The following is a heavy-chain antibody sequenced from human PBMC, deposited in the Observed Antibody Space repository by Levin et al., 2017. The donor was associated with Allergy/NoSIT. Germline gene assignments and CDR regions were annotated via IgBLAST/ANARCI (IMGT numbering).Heavy chain of an antibody. CDR1: GYTFTSYY. Sequence: ASVKVSCKASGYTFTSYYMHWVRQAPGQGLEWMGIINPSGGSTSYAQKFQGRVTMTRDTSTLTVYMELSSLRSEDTAVYYCATALLPSYCSSTSCYGAGLDYYFDYWGQGTLVTVSS. J-gene: IGHJ4*02. CDR2: INPSGGST. V-gene: IGHV1-46*03. CDR3: ATALLPSYCSSTSCYGAGLDYYFDY. D-gene: IGHD2-2*01.